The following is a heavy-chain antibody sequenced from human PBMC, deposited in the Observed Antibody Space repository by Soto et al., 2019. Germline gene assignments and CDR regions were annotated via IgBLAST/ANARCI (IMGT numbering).Heavy chain of an antibody. CDR1: GGTFSSYT. D-gene: IGHD2-2*01. CDR3: ARAGYCSSTSCYDDFDY. Sequence: SVKVSCKASGGTFSSYTISWVRQAPGQGLEWMGRIIPILGIANYAQKFQGRVTITADKSTSTAYMELSSLRSEDTAVYYCARAGYCSSTSCYDDFDYWGQGTLVTVSS. CDR2: IIPILGIA. V-gene: IGHV1-69*02. J-gene: IGHJ4*02.